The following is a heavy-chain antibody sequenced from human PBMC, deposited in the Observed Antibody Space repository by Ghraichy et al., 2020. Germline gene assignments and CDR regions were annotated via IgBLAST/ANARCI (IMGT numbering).Heavy chain of an antibody. CDR3: ARSRYSGSYYMGY. CDR1: GYTFTCCS. D-gene: IGHD1-26*01. Sequence: ASVKVSCKASGYTFTCCSLHWLQQAPGQGLERMRWITLYNGNTNYAKKFQGRVTITRDMSLRTAYIELSSLISEDSAVYYLARSRYSGSYYMGYWGQGTLVTVSS. CDR2: ITLYNGNT. J-gene: IGHJ4*02. V-gene: IGHV1-68*01.